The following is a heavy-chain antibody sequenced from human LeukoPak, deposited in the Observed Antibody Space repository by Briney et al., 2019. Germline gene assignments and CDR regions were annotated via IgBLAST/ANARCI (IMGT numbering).Heavy chain of an antibody. CDR1: GYTFISYY. Sequence: ASVKVSCKASGYTFISYYMHWVRQAPGQGLDWMGVIYPSGGDTIYAQQFQGRVTMTRDTSTSTVYMGLSSLRSEDTAVYYCARLEGLTATMGDWGQGTLVTVSS. D-gene: IGHD5-12*01. V-gene: IGHV1-46*01. J-gene: IGHJ4*02. CDR3: ARLEGLTATMGD. CDR2: IYPSGGDT.